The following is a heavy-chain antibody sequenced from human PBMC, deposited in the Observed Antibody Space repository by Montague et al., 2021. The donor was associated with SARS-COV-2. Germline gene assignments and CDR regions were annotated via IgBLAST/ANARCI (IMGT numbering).Heavy chain of an antibody. J-gene: IGHJ5*02. D-gene: IGHD3-3*01. CDR2: ISSSGSTL. CDR3: ARVPPRLRTIFRVAPPWFDP. Sequence: SLRLSCAATGFTFSSYEMNWVRQAPGKGLEWVSHISSSGSTLYYXDSXKGRFTISRDNAKNSLYLQMNSLRAEDTAVYYCARVPPRLRTIFRVAPPWFDPWGQGTLVTVSS. V-gene: IGHV3-48*03. CDR1: GFTFSSYE.